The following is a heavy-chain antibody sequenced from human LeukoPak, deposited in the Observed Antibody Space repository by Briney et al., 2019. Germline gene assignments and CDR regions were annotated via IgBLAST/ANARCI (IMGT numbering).Heavy chain of an antibody. V-gene: IGHV3-21*01. CDR3: ARDKDHWFDP. CDR2: ISSSSSYI. J-gene: IGHJ5*02. Sequence: GGSLRLSCAASGFTFSSYSMNWVRQAPGQGLEWVSSISSSSSYIYYADSVKGRFTISRDNAKNSLYLQMNSLRAEDTAVYYCARDKDHWFDPWGQGTLVTVSS. CDR1: GFTFSSYS.